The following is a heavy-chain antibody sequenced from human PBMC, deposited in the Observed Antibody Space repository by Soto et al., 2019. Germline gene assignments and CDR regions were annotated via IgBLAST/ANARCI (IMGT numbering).Heavy chain of an antibody. Sequence: EVQLLESGGGLVQPGGSLRLSCAASGFTFNSYAMNWVRQAPGKGLEWVSVISGSGGSTYYADSVKGRFTISRDNSKNTPHLQLNSLRAEDTAVYSCAKRTVGWYFDLWGRGTLVTASS. CDR1: GFTFNSYA. CDR2: ISGSGGST. J-gene: IGHJ2*01. CDR3: AKRTVGWYFDL. V-gene: IGHV3-23*01. D-gene: IGHD4-17*01.